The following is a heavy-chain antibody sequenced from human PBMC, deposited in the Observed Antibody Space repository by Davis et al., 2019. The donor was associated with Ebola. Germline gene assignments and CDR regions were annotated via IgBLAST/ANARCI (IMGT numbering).Heavy chain of an antibody. J-gene: IGHJ6*03. CDR1: GDSISTYS. Sequence: MPSETLSLTCPVPGDSISTYSWSWIRQPPGKGLEWIGYISNIGWTNYNPSPKSRVTISVDTSKNHFSLRLSSVIAADTAVYYCARTTLPDPPSYYYFFMDVWGKGTTVTVSS. CDR2: ISNIGWT. V-gene: IGHV4-59*01. CDR3: ARTTLPDPPSYYYFFMDV. D-gene: IGHD3-10*01.